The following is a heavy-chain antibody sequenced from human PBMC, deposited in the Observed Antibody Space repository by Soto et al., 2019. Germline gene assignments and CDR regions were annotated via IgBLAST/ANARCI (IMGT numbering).Heavy chain of an antibody. CDR3: ASGHDAYKVRY. CDR1: GGSISSGGTGSY. D-gene: IGHD1-1*01. Sequence: QVQLQESGPGLVKPSQTLSLTCTVSGGSISSGGTGSYWTWIRQLPGKGLEWIGYIYYTGNTYYNPALKSRPTISIGASENLFSRKLTSVTAADTAVYFCASGHDAYKVRYWGQGTLVTVSS. J-gene: IGHJ4*02. V-gene: IGHV4-31*03. CDR2: IYYTGNT.